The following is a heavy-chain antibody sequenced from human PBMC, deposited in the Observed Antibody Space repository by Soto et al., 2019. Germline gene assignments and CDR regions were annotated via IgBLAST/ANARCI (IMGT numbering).Heavy chain of an antibody. CDR1: GFTFSSYA. CDR3: AKGVPGRAVAGGGYFQH. V-gene: IGHV3-23*01. CDR2: ISGSGDST. D-gene: IGHD6-19*01. Sequence: EVQLLESGGGLVQPGGSLRLSCAASGFTFSSYAMSWVRQAPGKGLEWVSGISGSGDSTYYADSVKGRFTISRDNSKNTLDLQMDSLKAEDTAVYYCAKGVPGRAVAGGGYFQHWGQGTLVTGSS. J-gene: IGHJ1*01.